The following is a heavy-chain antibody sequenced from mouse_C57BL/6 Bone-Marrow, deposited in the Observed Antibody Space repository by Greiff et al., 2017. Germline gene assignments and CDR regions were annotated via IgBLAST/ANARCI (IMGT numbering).Heavy chain of an antibody. CDR1: GYTFTSYG. CDR2: IYPRSGNT. V-gene: IGHV1-81*01. D-gene: IGHD1-1*01. Sequence: QVHVKQSGAELARPGASVKLSCKASGYTFTSYGISWVKQRTGQGLEWIGEIYPRSGNTYYNEKFKGKATLTADKSSSTAYMELRSLTSEDSAVYFCARWGKTVVADYGGKGTTLTVSS. J-gene: IGHJ2*01. CDR3: ARWGKTVVADY.